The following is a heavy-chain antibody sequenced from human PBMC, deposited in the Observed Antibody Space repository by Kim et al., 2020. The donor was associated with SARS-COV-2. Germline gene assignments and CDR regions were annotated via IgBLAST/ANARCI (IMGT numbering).Heavy chain of an antibody. Sequence: GGSLRLSCAASGFTLSNYWMHWVRQVPGKGPVWVSRINTDGSDAIYADSVKGRFTTSRDNAKNTLYLQLNSLRVEDTAVYYRARDSPHRKLDPWGPGTLVTVSS. CDR2: INTDGSDA. CDR3: ARDSPHRKLDP. J-gene: IGHJ5*02. V-gene: IGHV3-74*01. CDR1: GFTLSNYW.